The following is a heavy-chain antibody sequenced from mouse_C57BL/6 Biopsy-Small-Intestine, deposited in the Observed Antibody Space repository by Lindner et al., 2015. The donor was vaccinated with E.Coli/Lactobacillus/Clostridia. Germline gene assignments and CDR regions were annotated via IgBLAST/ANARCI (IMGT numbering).Heavy chain of an antibody. D-gene: IGHD3-1*01. CDR3: ARDTGGTYRPGEDY. V-gene: IGHV1-74*01. J-gene: IGHJ3*01. Sequence: SVKVSCKVSGGSFTNYAISWVRQAPGQGLEWMGRIIPIINIGDYAHKFQAKVSTSADRSTSTAYMELSSLTSEDTAVYYCARDTGGTYRPGEDYWGQGTLVTVS. CDR2: IIPIINIG. CDR1: GGSFTNYA.